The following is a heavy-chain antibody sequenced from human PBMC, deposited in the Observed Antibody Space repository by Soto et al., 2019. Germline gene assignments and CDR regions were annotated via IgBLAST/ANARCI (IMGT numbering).Heavy chain of an antibody. Sequence: GESLKISCKGIGYSFSDWWIGWVRQMPGKGLEWMGIIYPGDSDTKYSPSFQGQDTISAARSISTAYLQWSSLKASDSAMYYCAIVSWQFLPPYYFDYWGQGTLVTVCS. V-gene: IGHV5-51*01. CDR2: IYPGDSDT. J-gene: IGHJ4*02. CDR3: AIVSWQFLPPYYFDY. CDR1: GYSFSDWW.